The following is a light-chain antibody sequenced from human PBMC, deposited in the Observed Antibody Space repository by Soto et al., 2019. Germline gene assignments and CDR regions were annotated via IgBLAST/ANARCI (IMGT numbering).Light chain of an antibody. V-gene: IGKV1-5*03. CDR2: KAS. CDR1: QSISTW. J-gene: IGKJ1*01. Sequence: DIQMTQSPSTLSASVGDRVTITCRASQSISTWLAWYQQKPGKAPKVLIYKASSLESGVPSRFSGSGSGTEFTLTISSLQTDESPTYYCQHCDSSWTFGQGTKVEIK. CDR3: QHCDSSWT.